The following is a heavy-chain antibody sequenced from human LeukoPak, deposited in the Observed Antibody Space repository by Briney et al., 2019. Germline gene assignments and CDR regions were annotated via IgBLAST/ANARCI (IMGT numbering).Heavy chain of an antibody. V-gene: IGHV4-39*07. CDR2: IYYSGST. Sequence: SETLSLTCIVSDDSISSYYWGWIRQPPGKGLEWIGSIYYSGSTYYNPSLKSRVTISVDTSKNQFSLKLTSVTAADTAVYYCARGAADRNNYYYYIDVWGKGTTVTVSS. CDR1: DDSISSYY. D-gene: IGHD1/OR15-1a*01. J-gene: IGHJ6*03. CDR3: ARGAADRNNYYYYIDV.